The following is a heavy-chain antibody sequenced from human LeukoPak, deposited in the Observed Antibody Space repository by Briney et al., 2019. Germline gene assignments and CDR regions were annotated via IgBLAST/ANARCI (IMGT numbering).Heavy chain of an antibody. CDR1: GFTFSDYY. CDR3: AGGYSYGYVYYYMDV. V-gene: IGHV3-11*01. CDR2: ISSSGSTI. Sequence: GGSLRLSCAASGFTFSDYYMSWIRQAPGKGLEWVSYISSSGSTIYYADSVKGRFTISRDNAKNSLYLQMNSLRAEDTAVYYCAGGYSYGYVYYYMDVWAKGPRSPSP. D-gene: IGHD5-18*01. J-gene: IGHJ6*03.